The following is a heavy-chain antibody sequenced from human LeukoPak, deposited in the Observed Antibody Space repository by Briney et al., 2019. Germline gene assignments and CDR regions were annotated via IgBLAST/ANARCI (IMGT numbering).Heavy chain of an antibody. CDR3: ARESGARLVVNCSSTSCPIPPKTNYYYYYMDV. V-gene: IGHV1-8*03. J-gene: IGHJ6*03. Sequence: GASVKVSCKASGYTFTSYDINWVRQATGQGLEWMGWMNPNSGNTGYAQKFQGRVTITRNTSIGTAYMELSSLRSEDTAVYYCARESGARLVVNCSSTSCPIPPKTNYYYYYMDVWGKGTTVTVSS. CDR2: MNPNSGNT. CDR1: GYTFTSYD. D-gene: IGHD2-2*01.